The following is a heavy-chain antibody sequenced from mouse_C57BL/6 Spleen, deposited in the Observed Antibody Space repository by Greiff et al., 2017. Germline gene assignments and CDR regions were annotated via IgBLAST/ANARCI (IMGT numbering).Heavy chain of an antibody. Sequence: VQLQQPGAELVRPGSSVKLSCKASGYTFTSYWMHWVKQRPIQGLEWIGNIDPSDSETHYNQKFKDKATLTVDKSSSTAYMQLSSLTSEDSAVYYCAREDYDGYAMDYWGQGTSVTVSS. J-gene: IGHJ4*01. CDR1: GYTFTSYW. CDR2: IDPSDSET. CDR3: AREDYDGYAMDY. V-gene: IGHV1-52*01. D-gene: IGHD2-4*01.